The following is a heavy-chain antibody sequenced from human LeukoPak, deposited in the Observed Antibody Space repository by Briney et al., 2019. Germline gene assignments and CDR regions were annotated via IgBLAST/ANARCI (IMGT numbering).Heavy chain of an antibody. CDR2: INHSGGT. J-gene: IGHJ5*02. V-gene: IGHV4-34*01. D-gene: IGHD5-12*01. Sequence: SETLSLTCAVYGGSFSGYYWSWIRQPPGKGLEWIGEINHSGGTNYNPSLKSRVTISVDTSKNQLSLKLSSVTAADTAVFYCARVRKNGYGKTLNWFDPWGQGTLVTVSS. CDR1: GGSFSGYY. CDR3: ARVRKNGYGKTLNWFDP.